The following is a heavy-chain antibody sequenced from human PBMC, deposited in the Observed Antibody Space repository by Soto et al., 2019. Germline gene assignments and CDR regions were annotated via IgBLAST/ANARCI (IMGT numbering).Heavy chain of an antibody. Sequence: GSLRLSCAASGFTFSTYAMSWVRQAPGKGLEWVSAISGSGGSTYYADSVKGRFTISRDNSKNTLYLQMNSLRAEDTAVYYCAKDPIWFGESYNWFDPWGQGTLVIVSS. D-gene: IGHD3-10*01. CDR2: ISGSGGST. CDR3: AKDPIWFGESYNWFDP. CDR1: GFTFSTYA. J-gene: IGHJ5*02. V-gene: IGHV3-23*01.